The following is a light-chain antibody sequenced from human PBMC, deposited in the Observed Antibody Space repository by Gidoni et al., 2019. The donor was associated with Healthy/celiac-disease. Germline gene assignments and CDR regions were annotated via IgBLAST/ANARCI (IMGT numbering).Light chain of an antibody. Sequence: IVMTQSPDSLAVSLGERATINCKSSQSVLYSSNNKTYLPWDQHNPGQPPQLLIYWASTRESGVPDRFSGSGSGTDFTLTISSLQAEDVAVYYCQQYYSRPLTFGGGTKVEIK. CDR3: QQYYSRPLT. CDR2: WAS. V-gene: IGKV4-1*01. J-gene: IGKJ4*01. CDR1: QSVLYSSNNKTY.